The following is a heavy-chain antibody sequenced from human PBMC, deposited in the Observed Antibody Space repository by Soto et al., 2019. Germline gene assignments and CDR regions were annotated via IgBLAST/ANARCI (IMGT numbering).Heavy chain of an antibody. Sequence: SETLSLTCTVSGGSISSGDYYWSWIRQPPGKGLERIGYIYYSGSTYYNPSLKSRVTISVDTSKNQFSLKLSSVTAADTAVYYCARGYCSGGSCYFVYWGQGTLVTVSS. CDR2: IYYSGST. CDR3: ARGYCSGGSCYFVY. CDR1: GGSISSGDYY. V-gene: IGHV4-30-4*01. J-gene: IGHJ4*02. D-gene: IGHD2-15*01.